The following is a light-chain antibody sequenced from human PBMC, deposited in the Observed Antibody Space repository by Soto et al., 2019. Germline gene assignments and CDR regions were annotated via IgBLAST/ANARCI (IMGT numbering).Light chain of an antibody. J-gene: IGLJ2*01. CDR2: GNT. CDR3: QSFDRTLTSVV. V-gene: IGLV1-40*01. Sequence: QSVLTQPPSVSAAPGQRVTISCTGSSSNMGAGYGVHWYQHLPGKAPNLLVYGNTNRPSGVPERFSGSRSGTSASLAITGLQPEDEADYYCQSFDRTLTSVVFGGGTKLTVL. CDR1: SSNMGAGYG.